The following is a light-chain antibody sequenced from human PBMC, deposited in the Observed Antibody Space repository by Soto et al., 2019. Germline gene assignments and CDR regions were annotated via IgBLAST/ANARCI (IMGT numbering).Light chain of an antibody. J-gene: IGLJ3*02. V-gene: IGLV1-51*02. CDR2: ENN. CDR3: GTWESSLSAGV. Sequence: QSVLTQPPSISAAPGQKVTISCSGSTSNIGNNYVSWYQQLPGTAPKLLIYENNKRPSGIPDRFSGSKPGTSATLGITGLQTGDEDDYYCGTWESSLSAGVFCGGTKLTVL. CDR1: TSNIGNNY.